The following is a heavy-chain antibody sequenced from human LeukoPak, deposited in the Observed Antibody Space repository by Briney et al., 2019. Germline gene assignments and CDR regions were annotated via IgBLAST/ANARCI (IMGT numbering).Heavy chain of an antibody. CDR1: GGSISSSNW. Sequence: PSETLSLTCAVSGGSISSSNWWSWVRQPPGKGLEWIGEIYHSGSTNYNPSLKSRVTISVDKSKNQFSLKLSSVTAADTVVYYCARRLTMIVVASPRGGAFDIWGQGTMVTVSS. CDR2: IYHSGST. J-gene: IGHJ3*02. V-gene: IGHV4-4*02. CDR3: ARRLTMIVVASPRGGAFDI. D-gene: IGHD3-22*01.